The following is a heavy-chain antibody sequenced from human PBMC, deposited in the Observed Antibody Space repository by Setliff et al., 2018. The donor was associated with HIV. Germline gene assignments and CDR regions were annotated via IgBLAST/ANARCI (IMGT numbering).Heavy chain of an antibody. Sequence: GASVKVSCKASGYTFSGRYIHWVRQAPGQGLEWMGWINPNGGETNFAHKFQGRVPLTSDTSISTAYMELLRLRSDDTSVFYCVGGGDYCSSTSCYDPFDSWGQGTPVTVS. CDR3: VGGGDYCSSTSCYDPFDS. CDR2: INPNGGET. CDR1: GYTFSGRY. V-gene: IGHV1-2*02. J-gene: IGHJ4*02. D-gene: IGHD2-2*01.